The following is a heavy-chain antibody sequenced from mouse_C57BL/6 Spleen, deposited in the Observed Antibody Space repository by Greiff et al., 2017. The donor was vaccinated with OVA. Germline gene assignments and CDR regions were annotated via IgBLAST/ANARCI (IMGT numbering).Heavy chain of an antibody. V-gene: IGHV1-55*01. CDR3: ARRVYDGYLWYFDV. J-gene: IGHJ1*03. CDR2: IYPGCGST. Sequence: QVQLQQSGAELVKPGASVKMSCKASGYTFTSYWITWVKQRPGQGLEWIGDIYPGCGSTNYNEKFKSKATLTVDTSSSTAYMQLSSLTSEDSAVYYCARRVYDGYLWYFDVWGTGTTVTVSS. CDR1: GYTFTSYW. D-gene: IGHD2-3*01.